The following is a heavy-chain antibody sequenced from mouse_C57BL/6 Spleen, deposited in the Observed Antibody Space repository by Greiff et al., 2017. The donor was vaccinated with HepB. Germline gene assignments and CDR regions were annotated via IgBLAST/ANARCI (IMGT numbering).Heavy chain of an antibody. Sequence: QVQLQQSGAELARPGASVKLSCKASGYTFTSYGISWVKQRTGQGLEWIGEIYPRSGNTYYNEKFKGKATLTADKSSSTAYMELRSLTSEDSAVYFCARGGPSTMVTTGYFDYWGQGTTLTVSS. CDR3: ARGGPSTMVTTGYFDY. D-gene: IGHD2-2*01. V-gene: IGHV1-81*01. CDR1: GYTFTSYG. CDR2: IYPRSGNT. J-gene: IGHJ2*01.